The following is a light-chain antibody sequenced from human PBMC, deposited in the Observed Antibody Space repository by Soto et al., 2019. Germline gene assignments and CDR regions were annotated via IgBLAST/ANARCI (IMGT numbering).Light chain of an antibody. V-gene: IGKV1-17*01. CDR2: AAS. Sequence: DIQMTQSPSSLSASLGDRVTITCRASQGIRNDLGWYQQKPGKAPKRLSYAASSLQSGVPSRFRGSGSGTEFTLTISSLQPDDFETYYCQHYNSYSEAFGQGTKVDIK. CDR1: QGIRND. J-gene: IGKJ1*01. CDR3: QHYNSYSEA.